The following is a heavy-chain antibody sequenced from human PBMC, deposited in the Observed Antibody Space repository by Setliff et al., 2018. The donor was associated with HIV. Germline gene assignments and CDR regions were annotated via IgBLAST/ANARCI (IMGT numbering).Heavy chain of an antibody. V-gene: IGHV1-69*13. J-gene: IGHJ3*02. Sequence: ASVKVSCKTSGGTLSNYVITWVRQAPGQGLEWMGMIIPMYNIPAYAQKFQGRVTFTADESTSTAYMELSSLSSEDTAVYYCARDQTSVAAAAFGGGSAWSDEGFDIWGQGTMVTVSS. CDR1: GGTLSNYV. CDR3: ARDQTSVAAAAFGGGSAWSDEGFDI. D-gene: IGHD6-13*01. CDR2: IIPMYNIP.